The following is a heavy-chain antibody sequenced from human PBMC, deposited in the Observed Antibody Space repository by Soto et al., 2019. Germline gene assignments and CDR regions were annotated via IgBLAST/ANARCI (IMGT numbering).Heavy chain of an antibody. Sequence: GGSLRLSCAASGFTFSTYWMTWVRQAPGKGLEWVANIKEDGSEKYYVDSVKGRFTISRDNAKNSLYLQMNSLRAEDTAVYYCARDRNVRDIYIHRYDYWGQGTLVTGSS. CDR1: GFTFSTYW. D-gene: IGHD3-9*01. CDR2: IKEDGSEK. J-gene: IGHJ4*02. V-gene: IGHV3-7*05. CDR3: ARDRNVRDIYIHRYDY.